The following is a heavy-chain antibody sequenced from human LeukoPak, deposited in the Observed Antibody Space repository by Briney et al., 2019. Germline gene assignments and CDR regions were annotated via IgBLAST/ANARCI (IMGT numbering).Heavy chain of an antibody. D-gene: IGHD3-10*01. CDR1: GYTFTSYG. V-gene: IGHV1-18*01. J-gene: IGHJ4*02. Sequence: ASVKVSCKASGYTFTSYGISWVRQAPGHGLEWMGWISAYNGNTNYAQKLQGRVTMTTDTSTSTAYMELRSLRSDDTAVYYCARGAYYYGSGSSPFDYWGQGTLVTVSS. CDR3: ARGAYYYGSGSSPFDY. CDR2: ISAYNGNT.